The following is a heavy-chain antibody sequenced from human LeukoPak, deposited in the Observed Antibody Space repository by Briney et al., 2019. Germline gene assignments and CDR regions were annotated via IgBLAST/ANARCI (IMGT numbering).Heavy chain of an antibody. CDR1: GGSISSNTYY. CDR3: ARVNGSSRRGYMDV. D-gene: IGHD6-6*01. V-gene: IGHV4-39*07. Sequence: PSETLSLTCTVSGGSISSNTYYWGWIRQPPGKGLEWIGTISYTGSTYYNPSLKSRVTISLDMSKNQFSLKLSSVTAADTAVYYCARVNGSSRRGYMDVWGKGTTVTVSS. J-gene: IGHJ6*03. CDR2: ISYTGST.